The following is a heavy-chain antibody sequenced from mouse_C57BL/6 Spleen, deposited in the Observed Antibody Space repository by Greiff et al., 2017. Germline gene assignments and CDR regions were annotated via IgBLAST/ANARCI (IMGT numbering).Heavy chain of an antibody. CDR1: GYTFTDYY. CDR3: ARNDGNYRYAVDY. J-gene: IGHJ4*01. CDR2: INPNNGGT. Sequence: VQLQQSGPELVKPGASVKISCKASGYTFTDYYMNWVKQSHGKSLEWIGDINPNNGGTSYNQKFKGKATLTVDKSSSTAYMELRSLTSEDSAVYYCARNDGNYRYAVDYWGQGTSVTVSS. D-gene: IGHD2-3*01. V-gene: IGHV1-26*01.